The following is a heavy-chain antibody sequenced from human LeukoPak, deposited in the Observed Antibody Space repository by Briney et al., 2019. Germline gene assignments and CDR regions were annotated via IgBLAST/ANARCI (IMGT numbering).Heavy chain of an antibody. CDR3: ARVTQGSGSYLDAFDI. V-gene: IGHV4-39*07. Sequence: PSEILSLTCTVSGGSISSSSYYWGWIRQPPGKGLEWIGSIYYSGSTYYNPSLKSRVTISVDKSKNQFSLKLSSVTAADTAVYYCARVTQGSGSYLDAFDIWGQGTMVTVSS. CDR1: GGSISSSSYY. CDR2: IYYSGST. J-gene: IGHJ3*02. D-gene: IGHD3-10*01.